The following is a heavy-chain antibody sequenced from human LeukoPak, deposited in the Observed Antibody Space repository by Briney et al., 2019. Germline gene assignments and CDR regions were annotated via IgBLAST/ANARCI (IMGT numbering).Heavy chain of an antibody. CDR1: GFTFSSYA. J-gene: IGHJ4*02. V-gene: IGHV3-23*01. CDR2: ISGSGGST. Sequence: PGGSLRLSCAASGFTFSSYAMSWVRQAPGKGLEWVSTISGSGGSTYYADSVKGRFTISRDNSKNTLYVQMNSLRAEDTAVYYCAKSNSYGSNFDYWGQGTLVTVSS. CDR3: AKSNSYGSNFDY. D-gene: IGHD5-18*01.